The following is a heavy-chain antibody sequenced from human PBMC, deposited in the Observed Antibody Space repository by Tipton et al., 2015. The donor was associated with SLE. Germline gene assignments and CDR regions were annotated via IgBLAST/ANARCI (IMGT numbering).Heavy chain of an antibody. CDR1: DLTVGVHH. D-gene: IGHD6-19*01. Sequence: SLRLSCAASDLTVGVHHMSWVRQPPGKGLEWVSVISGSDISTYYADSVKGRFTISRDNSKNTLYLQMNSLRAEDTAVYYCATGIAVAATLVYWGQGTLVTVSS. CDR2: ISGSDIST. V-gene: IGHV3-23*01. CDR3: ATGIAVAATLVY. J-gene: IGHJ4*02.